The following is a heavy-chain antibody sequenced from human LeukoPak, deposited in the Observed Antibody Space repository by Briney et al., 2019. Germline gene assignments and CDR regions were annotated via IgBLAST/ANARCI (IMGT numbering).Heavy chain of an antibody. J-gene: IGHJ3*02. V-gene: IGHV3-53*01. CDR3: AREYCSSTSCYDDAFDI. CDR2: IYSGGST. D-gene: IGHD2-2*01. Sequence: GGSLRLSCAASGFTVSSNYMSWVRQAPGKGLEWVSVIYSGGSTYYADSVKGRFTISRDNSKNTLYPQMNSLRAEDTAVYYCAREYCSSTSCYDDAFDIWGQGTMVTVSS. CDR1: GFTVSSNY.